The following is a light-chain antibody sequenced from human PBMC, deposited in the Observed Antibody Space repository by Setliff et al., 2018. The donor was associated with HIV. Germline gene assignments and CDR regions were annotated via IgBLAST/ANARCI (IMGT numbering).Light chain of an antibody. J-gene: IGLJ1*01. CDR1: SSDVGGYNF. CDR3: NSYTNTNTLGV. Sequence: LTQPASVSGSPGQSITISCTGTSSDVGGYNFVAWYQQHPGQAPKLLIYDVSNRPSGVSNRFSGSKSGNTASLTISGLQAEDEADYYCNSYTNTNTLGVFGTGTKVTV. CDR2: DVS. V-gene: IGLV2-14*03.